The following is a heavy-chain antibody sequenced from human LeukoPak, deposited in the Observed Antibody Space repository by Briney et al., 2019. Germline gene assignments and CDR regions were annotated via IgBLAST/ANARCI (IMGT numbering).Heavy chain of an antibody. Sequence: PSETLSLTCTASGGSISSYFWSWVRQPPGKGLEWIGHFFYSGSTDYNPSLKSRVTISVDTSKNQFSLKLSSVPAADAAVYYCASTIAVADLAFDIWGQGTMVTVSS. J-gene: IGHJ3*02. CDR3: ASTIAVADLAFDI. V-gene: IGHV4-59*08. CDR2: FFYSGST. D-gene: IGHD6-19*01. CDR1: GGSISSYF.